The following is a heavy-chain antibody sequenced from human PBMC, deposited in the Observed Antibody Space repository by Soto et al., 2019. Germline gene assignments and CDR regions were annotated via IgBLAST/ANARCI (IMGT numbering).Heavy chain of an antibody. Sequence: EVQLVESGGGLVQPGRSLRLSCAASGFTFDDYAMHWVRQAPGKGLEWVSGISWNSGSIGYADSVKGRFTISRDNAKNSLYLQMNSLRAEDTALYYRAKSANIVATGGYFDLWGRGTLVTVSS. V-gene: IGHV3-9*01. D-gene: IGHD5-12*01. CDR1: GFTFDDYA. J-gene: IGHJ2*01. CDR3: AKSANIVATGGYFDL. CDR2: ISWNSGSI.